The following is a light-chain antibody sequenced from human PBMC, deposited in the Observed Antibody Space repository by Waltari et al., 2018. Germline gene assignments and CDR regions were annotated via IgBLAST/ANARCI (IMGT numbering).Light chain of an antibody. CDR3: AAWDDSLNGRWV. CDR2: RND. V-gene: IGLV1-44*01. CDR1: YSHIGNNV. J-gene: IGLJ3*02. Sequence: SVLTQPPSASVTPGQRVTLSCSGTYSHIGNNVVNWYQQLPGPAPKLLIYRNDLRPSGVPDRFSGSKSGSSASLAISGLHSEDEADYYCAAWDDSLNGRWVFGGGTKVTVL.